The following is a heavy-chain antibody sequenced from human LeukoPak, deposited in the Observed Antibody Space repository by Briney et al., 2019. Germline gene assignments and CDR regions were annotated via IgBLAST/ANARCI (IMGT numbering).Heavy chain of an antibody. CDR2: IDSSRSYI. CDR3: ARGPHGGFVIIPTEF. V-gene: IGHV3-21*05. D-gene: IGHD3-10*01. CDR1: GFTFSSYS. J-gene: IGHJ4*02. Sequence: GESLRLSCAVAGFTFSSYSMNWVRQAPGKVRGWVSCIDSSRSYIYYADSGKGRFTISRANAKNSVFLQMNSLRAEDTAVYYCARGPHGGFVIIPTEFGGQGTLVSVSS.